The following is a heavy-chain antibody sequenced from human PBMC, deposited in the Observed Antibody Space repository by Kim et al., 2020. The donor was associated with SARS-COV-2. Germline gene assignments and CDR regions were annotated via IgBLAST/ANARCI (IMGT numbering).Heavy chain of an antibody. J-gene: IGHJ4*01. CDR1: GFTFRNYG. V-gene: IGHV3-30*03. CDR3: VTDGHEGYNNLSPHY. Sequence: GGSLRLSCAASGFTFRNYGMHWVRQAPGKGLEWVAVISYYGTVQPYADSVEGRFTISRDNDDNTLHLQMSSLRPEDTAVYYCVTDGHEGYNNLSPHYWG. D-gene: IGHD4-4*01. CDR2: ISYYGTVQ.